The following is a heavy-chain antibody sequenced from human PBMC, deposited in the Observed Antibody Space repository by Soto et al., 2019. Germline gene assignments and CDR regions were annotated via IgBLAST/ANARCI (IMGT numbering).Heavy chain of an antibody. CDR3: IRSYCSTTSCYSFDP. Sequence: NPGESLKISCKGSGFKFTSYWITWVRQMPGKGLEWLGAIDPSDGYIHPSPSFQGHVTISADTSISTAFLQWSRLRASDTAIYYCIRSYCSTTSCYSFDPWGQGTQVTVSS. J-gene: IGHJ5*02. V-gene: IGHV5-10-1*01. CDR1: GFKFTSYW. D-gene: IGHD2-21*01. CDR2: IDPSDGYI.